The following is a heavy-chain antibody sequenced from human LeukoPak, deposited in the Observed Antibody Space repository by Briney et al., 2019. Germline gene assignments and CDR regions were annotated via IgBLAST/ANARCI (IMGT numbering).Heavy chain of an antibody. Sequence: PGGSLRLSCAASGFTFSGSAMHWVRQASGKGLEWVGRIRSKANSYATAYAASAKGRFTISRDDSKNTAYLQMNSLKTEDTAVYYCTSSSSSSGYWGQGTLVTVSS. CDR3: TSSSSSSGY. V-gene: IGHV3-73*01. J-gene: IGHJ4*02. D-gene: IGHD6-6*01. CDR2: IRSKANSYAT. CDR1: GFTFSGSA.